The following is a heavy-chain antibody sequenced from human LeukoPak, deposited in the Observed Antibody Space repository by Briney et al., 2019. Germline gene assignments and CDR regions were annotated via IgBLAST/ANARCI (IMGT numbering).Heavy chain of an antibody. Sequence: GGSLRLSCAASGFTFRTYNMNWVRQAPGKGLEWVSSITTSSTYIYYADSVKGRFTISRDNSKNTLYLQMNSLRAEDTAVYYCAKYCTNGVCHITYWGQGTLVTVSS. CDR3: AKYCTNGVCHITY. CDR2: ITTSSTYI. J-gene: IGHJ4*02. CDR1: GFTFRTYN. V-gene: IGHV3-21*04. D-gene: IGHD2-8*01.